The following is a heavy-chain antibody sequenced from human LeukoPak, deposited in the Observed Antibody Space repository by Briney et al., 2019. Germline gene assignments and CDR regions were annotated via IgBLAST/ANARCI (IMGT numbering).Heavy chain of an antibody. D-gene: IGHD3-10*01. CDR1: GGTFSSYT. CDR2: IIPILGIA. Sequence: ASVKVSCKASGGTFSSYTISWVRQAPGQGLEWMGRIIPILGIANYAQKFQGRVTITADKTTSTAYVELSSLRSEDTAVYYCARSGSGSYYKSGIFDYWGQGTLVTVSS. J-gene: IGHJ4*02. V-gene: IGHV1-69*02. CDR3: ARSGSGSYYKSGIFDY.